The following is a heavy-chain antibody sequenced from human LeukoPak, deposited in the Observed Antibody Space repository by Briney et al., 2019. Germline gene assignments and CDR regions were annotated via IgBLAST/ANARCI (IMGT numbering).Heavy chain of an antibody. V-gene: IGHV4-34*01. CDR2: INHSGST. J-gene: IGHJ4*02. CDR3: ARRARGVMLRLWNWVYFDY. CDR1: GGSFSGYY. D-gene: IGHD3-10*01. Sequence: PSETLSLTCAVYGGSFSGYYWSWIRQPPGKGLKWIGEINHSGSTNYNPSLKSRVTISVDTSKNQFSLKLSSVTAADTAVYYCARRARGVMLRLWNWVYFDYWGQGTLVTVSS.